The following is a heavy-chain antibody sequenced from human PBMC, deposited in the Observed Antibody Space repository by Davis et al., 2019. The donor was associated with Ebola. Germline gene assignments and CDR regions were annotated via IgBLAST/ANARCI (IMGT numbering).Heavy chain of an antibody. CDR1: GGSFSGYY. J-gene: IGHJ4*02. D-gene: IGHD6-13*01. CDR3: ARLGYSSSWPFDY. CDR2: INHSGST. V-gene: IGHV4-34*01. Sequence: MPSETLSLTCAVYGGSFSGYYWSWIRQPPGKGLEWIGEINHSGSTNYNPSLKSRVTISVDTSKNQFSLKLSSVTAADTAVYYCARLGYSSSWPFDYWGQGTLVTVSS.